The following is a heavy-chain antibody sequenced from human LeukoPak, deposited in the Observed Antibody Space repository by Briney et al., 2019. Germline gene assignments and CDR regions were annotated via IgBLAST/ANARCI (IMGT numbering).Heavy chain of an antibody. J-gene: IGHJ4*02. CDR2: INPNSSGT. CDR1: GYTFTGYY. Sequence: ASVKLSCKASGYTFTGYYMHWVRQAPGQGLGWMGWINPNSSGTNYAQKFQGRVTMTRDTSISTAYIELSRLRSDDTAVYYCARALRYFDWYTNYWGQGTLVTVSS. CDR3: ARALRYFDWYTNY. V-gene: IGHV1-2*02. D-gene: IGHD3-9*01.